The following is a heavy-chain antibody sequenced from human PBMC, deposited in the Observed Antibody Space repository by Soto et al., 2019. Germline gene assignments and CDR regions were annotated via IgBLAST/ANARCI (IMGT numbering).Heavy chain of an antibody. Sequence: SETLSLTCTVSGGSISGNYWTWIRQPPGKGLEWIGYVYNSGSTNYNPSLKSRVTISEDTSKKQFSLKVNSMTAADTAVYYCARYRREAAAGYTLNYWRQGILVTVSS. D-gene: IGHD6-13*01. CDR3: ARYRREAAAGYTLNY. V-gene: IGHV4-59*01. CDR1: GGSISGNY. CDR2: VYNSGST. J-gene: IGHJ4*02.